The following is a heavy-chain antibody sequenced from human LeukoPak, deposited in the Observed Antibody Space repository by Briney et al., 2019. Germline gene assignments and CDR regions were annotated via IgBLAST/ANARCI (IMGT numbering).Heavy chain of an antibody. V-gene: IGHV4-34*01. J-gene: IGHJ4*01. D-gene: IGHD6-13*01. CDR2: INHSGST. CDR3: ARVGYSSSWIDY. Sequence: SETLSLTCAVYGGSFSGYYWSWIRQPPGKGLEWIGEINHSGSTNYNPSLKSRVTISVDTSKNQFSLKLSSVTAADTAVYYCARVGYSSSWIDYWAQGTLVTVSS. CDR1: GGSFSGYY.